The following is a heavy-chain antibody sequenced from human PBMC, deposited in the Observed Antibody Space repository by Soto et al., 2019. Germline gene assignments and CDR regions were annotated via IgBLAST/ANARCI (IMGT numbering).Heavy chain of an antibody. J-gene: IGHJ4*02. CDR3: ARDRCDTTSCYECDY. CDR2: INPSGGST. D-gene: IGHD2-2*01. Sequence: QVQLVQSGAEVKKSGASVKVSCKASGYTFTTYYIHWVRQAPGQGPEWMGIINPSGGSTRFAQKFQGRVTLTRDTSTSTLYMELSSLRSDDTAVYYCARDRCDTTSCYECDYWGQGTLVTVSS. CDR1: GYTFTTYY. V-gene: IGHV1-46*01.